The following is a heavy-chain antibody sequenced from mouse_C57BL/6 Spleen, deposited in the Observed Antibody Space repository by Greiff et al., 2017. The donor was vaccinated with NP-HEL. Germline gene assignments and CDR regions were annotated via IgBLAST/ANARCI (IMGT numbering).Heavy chain of an antibody. CDR2: ISDGGSYT. CDR3: AGERGDYRPYFDY. V-gene: IGHV5-4*01. D-gene: IGHD5-5*01. CDR1: GFTFSSYA. Sequence: EVNVVESGGGLVKPGGSLKLSCAASGFTFSSYAMSWVRQTPEKRLEWVATISDGGSYTYYPDNVKGRFTISRDNAKNNLYLQMSQLTSEDTAMYYCAGERGDYRPYFDYWGQGTTLTVSS. J-gene: IGHJ2*01.